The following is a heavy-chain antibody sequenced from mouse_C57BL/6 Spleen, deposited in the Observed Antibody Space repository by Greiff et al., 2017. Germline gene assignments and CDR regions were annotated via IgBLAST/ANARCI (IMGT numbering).Heavy chain of an antibody. CDR2: ISGGGGNT. V-gene: IGHV5-9*01. J-gene: IGHJ2*01. CDR3: ARRDYGSSSPLDY. CDR1: GFTFSSYT. Sequence: EVMLVESGGGLVKPGGSLKFSCAASGFTFSSYTMSWVRQTPEKRLEWVATISGGGGNTYYPDSVKGRFTISRDNAKNTLYLQMSSLRSEDTALYYCARRDYGSSSPLDYWGQGTTLTVSS. D-gene: IGHD1-1*01.